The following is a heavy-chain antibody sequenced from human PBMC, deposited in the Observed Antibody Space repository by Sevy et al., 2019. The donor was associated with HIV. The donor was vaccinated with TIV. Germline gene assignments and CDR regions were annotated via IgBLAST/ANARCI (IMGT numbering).Heavy chain of an antibody. CDR3: ARDGRMDYYYDSSGYQFYYYYGMDV. CDR1: GFTVSSNY. D-gene: IGHD3-22*01. V-gene: IGHV3-66*01. Sequence: GGSLRLACAASGFTVSSNYMSWVRRAPGKGLEWVSVLYSGGSTYDADSVKGRFTISRDNSKNTLYLQMNSLRAEDTAVYYCARDGRMDYYYDSSGYQFYYYYGMDVWDQGTTVTVSS. J-gene: IGHJ6*02. CDR2: LYSGGST.